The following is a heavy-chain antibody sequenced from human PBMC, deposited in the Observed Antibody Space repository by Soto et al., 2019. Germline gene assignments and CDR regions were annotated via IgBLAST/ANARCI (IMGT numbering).Heavy chain of an antibody. J-gene: IGHJ6*02. CDR1: GFIFSTFP. CDR3: AKPPMITASYYYSDMDV. V-gene: IGHV3-23*01. D-gene: IGHD3-16*01. Sequence: GGSLRLSCTASGFIFSTFPMNWARQAPGRGLEWVSGISGSGISTFYAGSVKGRFTISRDNYRNMVFLEMSSLRPEDSAVYYCAKPPMITASYYYSDMDVWGQGTTVTVSS. CDR2: ISGSGIST.